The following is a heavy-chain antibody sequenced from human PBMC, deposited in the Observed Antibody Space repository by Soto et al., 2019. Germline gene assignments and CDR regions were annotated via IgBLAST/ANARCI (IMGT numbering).Heavy chain of an antibody. V-gene: IGHV4-39*01. Sequence: QLQLQESGPGLVKPSETLSLTCTVSGGSISSSSYYWGWIRQPPGKGLEWIGSIYYSGSTYYNPSLKSRVTISVDTSKNQFSLKLSSVTAADTAVYYCARHVDTAIADYYYYGMDVWGQGTTVTVSS. CDR3: ARHVDTAIADYYYYGMDV. J-gene: IGHJ6*02. CDR2: IYYSGST. D-gene: IGHD5-18*01. CDR1: GGSISSSSYY.